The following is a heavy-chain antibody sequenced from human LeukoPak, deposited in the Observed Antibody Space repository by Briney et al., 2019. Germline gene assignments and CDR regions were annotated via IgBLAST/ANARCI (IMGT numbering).Heavy chain of an antibody. J-gene: IGHJ6*02. CDR2: INQNGST. CDR3: ARGPAAGEEYYYYGMDV. D-gene: IGHD4-17*01. CDR1: GDSFSGYY. Sequence: PSETLSLTCAVYGDSFSGYYWSWIRQPPGKGLEWMAEINQNGSTNYNPSLKSRVSISVDTSKKQLCLKLSSVTDADTAVYYYARGPAAGEEYYYYGMDVWGQGTTVTVSS. V-gene: IGHV4-34*01.